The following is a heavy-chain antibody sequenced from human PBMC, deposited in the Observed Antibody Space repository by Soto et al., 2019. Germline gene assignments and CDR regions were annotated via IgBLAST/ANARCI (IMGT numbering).Heavy chain of an antibody. D-gene: IGHD5-12*01. Sequence: SETLSLTCAVYGGSFSGYYWSWIRQPPGKGLEWIGEINHSGSTNYNPSLKSRVTKSVDTSKNQFSLRLSSVTAADTAVYYCASRGGGYNYEINWFDPWGQGTLVTVSS. J-gene: IGHJ5*02. V-gene: IGHV4-34*01. CDR1: GGSFSGYY. CDR2: INHSGST. CDR3: ASRGGGYNYEINWFDP.